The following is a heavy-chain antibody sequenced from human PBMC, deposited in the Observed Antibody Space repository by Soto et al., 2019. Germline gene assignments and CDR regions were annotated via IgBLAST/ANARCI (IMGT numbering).Heavy chain of an antibody. J-gene: IGHJ5*02. Sequence: QVHLVQSGTEVKKPGASVKVSCKASGYIFTNYGISWVRQAPGQGPEWMGWISAYDGNTHYTQKVQGRVTMTTDTSTRTAYMELRSLTSDDTATYCRARSGARLLPTRLDPWGQGTLVTVSS. D-gene: IGHD2-15*01. CDR1: GYIFTNYG. CDR2: ISAYDGNT. V-gene: IGHV1-18*01. CDR3: ARSGARLLPTRLDP.